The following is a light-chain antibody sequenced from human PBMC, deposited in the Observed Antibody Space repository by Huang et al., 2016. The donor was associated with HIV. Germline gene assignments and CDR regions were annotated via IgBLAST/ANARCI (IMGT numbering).Light chain of an antibody. CDR3: QQRSNGGGA. CDR1: QSVSRY. CDR2: DGS. J-gene: IGKJ3*01. V-gene: IGKV3-11*01. Sequence: EIVLTQSPATLSLSPGERATLSCRASQSVSRYVAWYQHKPGQAPRLLIYDGSNRASGIQARFSGSGSGTDCTLNISSLEPEDFAVYDGQQRSNGGGAFGPGTKVEI.